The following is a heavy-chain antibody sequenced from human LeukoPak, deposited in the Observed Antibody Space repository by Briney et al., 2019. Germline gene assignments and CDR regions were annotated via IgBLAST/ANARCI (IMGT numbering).Heavy chain of an antibody. CDR1: GGSFSGYY. CDR3: ARGTDSSGYPYYFDY. CDR2: INHSGST. D-gene: IGHD3-22*01. J-gene: IGHJ4*02. Sequence: SETLSLTCAVYGGSFSGYYWSWIRQPPGKGLEWIGEINHSGSTNYNPSLKSRVTISVDTSKNQFSLKLSSVTAADTAVYYCARGTDSSGYPYYFDYWGQGTLVTVSS. V-gene: IGHV4-34*01.